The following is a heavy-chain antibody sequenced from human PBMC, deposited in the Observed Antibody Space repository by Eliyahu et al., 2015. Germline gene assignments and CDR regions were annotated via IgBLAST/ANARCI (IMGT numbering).Heavy chain of an antibody. Sequence: QVQLQQWGAGLLKPSETLSLTCAVYGGSFSGYYWSWIRQPPGKGLEWIGEINHSGSTNYNPSLKSRVTISVDTSKNQFSLKLSSVTAADTAVYYCATLRGYFYGSGSFDAFDIWGQGTMVTVSS. D-gene: IGHD3-10*01. CDR1: GGSFSGYY. J-gene: IGHJ3*02. CDR3: ATLRGYFYGSGSFDAFDI. CDR2: INHSGST. V-gene: IGHV4-34*01.